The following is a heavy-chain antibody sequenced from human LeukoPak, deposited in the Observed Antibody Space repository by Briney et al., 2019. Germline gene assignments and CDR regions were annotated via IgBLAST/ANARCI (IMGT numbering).Heavy chain of an antibody. Sequence: PSETLSLTCTVSGGSISSYYWSWIRQPPGKGLEWIGYIYYSGSTNYNPSLKSRVTISVDTPKNQFSLKLSSVTAADTAVYYCARDPYSGSYSADVYYYYMDVWGKGTTVTVSS. V-gene: IGHV4-59*01. J-gene: IGHJ6*03. CDR3: ARDPYSGSYSADVYYYYMDV. CDR2: IYYSGST. CDR1: GGSISSYY. D-gene: IGHD1-26*01.